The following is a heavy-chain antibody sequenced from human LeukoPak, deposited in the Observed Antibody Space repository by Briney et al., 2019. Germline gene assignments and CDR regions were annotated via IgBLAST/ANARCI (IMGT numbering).Heavy chain of an antibody. CDR1: GGSFSGSY. D-gene: IGHD1-26*01. Sequence: SETLSLTCAVYGGSFSGSYWSWIRQPPGNSLEWIGEINHSGGTNYNPSLKSRVTISVDTSKNQFSLKLSSVTAADTAVYYCARDKTGATIGWFDPWGQGTLVTVSS. CDR3: ARDKTGATIGWFDP. J-gene: IGHJ5*02. V-gene: IGHV4-34*01. CDR2: INHSGGT.